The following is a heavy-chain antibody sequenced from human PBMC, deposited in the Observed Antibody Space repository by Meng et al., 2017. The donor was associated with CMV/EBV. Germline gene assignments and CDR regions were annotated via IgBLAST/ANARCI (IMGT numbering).Heavy chain of an antibody. CDR2: IRSKAYGGTT. CDR1: GFTFGDYA. V-gene: IGHV3-49*04. Sequence: GESLKISCTASGFTFGDYAMGWVRQAPGKGLEWVGFIRSKAYGGTTEYAASVKGRFTISRDDSKSIAYLQMNSLKTEDTAVYYCTRDLPSLRYCSGGSCYSYDYWGQGTLVTVSS. J-gene: IGHJ4*02. CDR3: TRDLPSLRYCSGGSCYSYDY. D-gene: IGHD2-15*01.